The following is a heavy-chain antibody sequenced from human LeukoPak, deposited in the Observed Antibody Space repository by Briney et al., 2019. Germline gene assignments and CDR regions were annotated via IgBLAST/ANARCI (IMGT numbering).Heavy chain of an antibody. V-gene: IGHV4-39*01. D-gene: IGHD5/OR15-5a*01. CDR1: GGSISSNSFY. CDR3: ARHVYGGTPYGMDV. J-gene: IGHJ6*02. CDR2: IYYGGST. Sequence: PSETLSLTCTVSGGSISSNSFYWGWIRQPPGKGLEWIGSIYYGGSTYYNPSLKSRVTISVDTSKNQFSLRLSSVTAADTAVYYCARHVYGGTPYGMDVWGQGTTVTVSS.